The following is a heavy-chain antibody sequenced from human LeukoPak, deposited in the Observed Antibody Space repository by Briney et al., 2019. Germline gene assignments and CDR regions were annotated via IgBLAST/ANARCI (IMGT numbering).Heavy chain of an antibody. Sequence: GGSLRLSCAASGITVSSNFMYWVRQAPGKGLQCVSVLFTGNSAYYADSVKGRFTISRDNSNNTLYLQMDSLRVEDTAVYYCALDYSGSGSYYRDYRGQGILVTVSS. CDR3: ALDYSGSGSYYRDY. CDR2: LFTGNSA. D-gene: IGHD3-10*01. CDR1: GITVSSNF. V-gene: IGHV3-66*01. J-gene: IGHJ4*02.